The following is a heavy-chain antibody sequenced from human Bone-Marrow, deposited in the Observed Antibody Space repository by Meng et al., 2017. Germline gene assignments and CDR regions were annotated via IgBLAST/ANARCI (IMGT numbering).Heavy chain of an antibody. D-gene: IGHD2-2*01. CDR3: ARGYCSTTNCNWFDP. V-gene: IGHV4-4*02. Sequence: QVQLQESGPGLVKPSGTLSLTCTVSGGSISGSSWWTWVRQPPGKGLGWIGEIYHTGSTNYNPSLKSRVTISVDKSKNQFSLKLSSVTAADTAVYYCARGYCSTTNCNWFDPWGQGTLVTVSS. CDR1: GGSISGSSW. J-gene: IGHJ5*02. CDR2: IYHTGST.